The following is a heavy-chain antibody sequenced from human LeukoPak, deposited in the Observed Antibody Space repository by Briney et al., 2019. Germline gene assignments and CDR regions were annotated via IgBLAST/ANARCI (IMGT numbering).Heavy chain of an antibody. J-gene: IGHJ4*02. D-gene: IGHD3-10*01. V-gene: IGHV3-23*01. Sequence: GGSLRLSCAASGFTFSSYAMNWVRQAPGKGLEWVSSISDSGGSTYYAASVKGRFTFSRDNSKNTLYLQMNSLRAEDTAVYYCAKDPGVYGSGSYPTYFDYWGQGTLVTVSS. CDR1: GFTFSSYA. CDR2: ISDSGGST. CDR3: AKDPGVYGSGSYPTYFDY.